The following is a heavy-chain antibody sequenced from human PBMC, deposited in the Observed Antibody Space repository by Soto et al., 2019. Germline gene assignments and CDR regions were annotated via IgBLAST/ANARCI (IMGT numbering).Heavy chain of an antibody. CDR2: IYYSGST. D-gene: IGHD3-10*01. CDR1: GGSINSYY. V-gene: IGHV4-59*01. Sequence: PSETLSLTCTVSGGSINSYYWSWIRQPPGKGLEWIGYIYYSGSTNYNPSLKSRVTISVDTSKNQFSLKLSSVTAADTAVYYCAKGTHVRGVIITFPLDYWGQGTLVTVSS. CDR3: AKGTHVRGVIITFPLDY. J-gene: IGHJ4*02.